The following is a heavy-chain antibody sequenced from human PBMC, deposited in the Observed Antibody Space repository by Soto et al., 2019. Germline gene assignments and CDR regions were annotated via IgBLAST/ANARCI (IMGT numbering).Heavy chain of an antibody. CDR2: IYYSGST. Sequence: SETLSLTCTVSGGSVSSGSYYWSWIRQPPGKGLEWIGYIYYSGSTNYNPSLKSRVTISVDTSKNQFSLKLSSVTAADTAVYSCGRARFPYCRGGSCFPHSSGFDPGGQETLVTVSS. V-gene: IGHV4-61*01. D-gene: IGHD2-15*01. J-gene: IGHJ5*02. CDR1: GGSVSSGSYY. CDR3: GRARFPYCRGGSCFPHSSGFDP.